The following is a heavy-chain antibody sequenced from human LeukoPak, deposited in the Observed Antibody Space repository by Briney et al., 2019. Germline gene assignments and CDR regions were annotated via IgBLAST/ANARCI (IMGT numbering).Heavy chain of an antibody. V-gene: IGHV4-39*01. CDR2: IYYSGST. CDR3: ASRGSSYYYYYMDV. J-gene: IGHJ6*03. D-gene: IGHD3-10*01. Sequence: SETLSLTCTVSGGSISSSSYYWGWIRQPPGKGLEWIGSIYYSGSTYYNPSLKSRVTISVDTSKNQFSLKLSSVTAADTAVYYCASRGSSYYYYYMDVWGKGTTVTISS. CDR1: GGSISSSSYY.